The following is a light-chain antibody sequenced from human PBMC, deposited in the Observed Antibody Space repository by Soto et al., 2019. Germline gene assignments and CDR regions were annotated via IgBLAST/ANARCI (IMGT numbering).Light chain of an antibody. Sequence: DVEMTQSPTSLCAAVGDRVTSTCQASQNIKNYLSWYQQNPGKAPRVLIFGASLLKSGVPSTFSASGSGKDFTLTISSLRPDDFATYLCLPRHYSPRPVAQGTRLESK. CDR3: LPRHYSPRP. CDR2: GAS. V-gene: IGKV1-39*01. CDR1: QNIKNY. J-gene: IGKJ5*01.